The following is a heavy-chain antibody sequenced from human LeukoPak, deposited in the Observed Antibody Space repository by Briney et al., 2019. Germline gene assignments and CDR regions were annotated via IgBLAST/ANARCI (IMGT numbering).Heavy chain of an antibody. CDR3: AKAPWGSWYLDY. D-gene: IGHD6-13*01. V-gene: IGHV3-23*01. J-gene: IGHJ4*02. CDR2: MSESGGST. CDR1: GFTFSHYG. Sequence: GGSLRLSCAASGFTFSHYGMYWVRQAPRTGLEWVSVMSESGGSTYYADAVKGRFTISRDNSKNTLYLQGSSLRAEDTAVYYCAKAPWGSWYLDYWGQGSLVTVSS.